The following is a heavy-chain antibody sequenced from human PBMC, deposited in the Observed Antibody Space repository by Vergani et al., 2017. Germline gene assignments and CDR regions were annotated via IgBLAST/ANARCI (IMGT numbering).Heavy chain of an antibody. CDR1: GDSISSGVYY. CDR3: AKDGRENSDYGYFDY. V-gene: IGHV4-31*03. CDR2: IYSTGST. J-gene: IGHJ4*02. D-gene: IGHD4-17*01. Sequence: QVQLQESGPGLVKPSQTLSLTCSVSGDSISSGVYYWNWIRQHPGKGLEWIGYIYSTGSTHHNPSLRRRINMSVDTSKNQFSLKLNSVTAADTAVYYCAKDGRENSDYGYFDYWGQGTLVTVSS.